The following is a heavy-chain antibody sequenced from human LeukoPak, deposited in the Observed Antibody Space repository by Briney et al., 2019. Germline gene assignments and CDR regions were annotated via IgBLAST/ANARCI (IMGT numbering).Heavy chain of an antibody. J-gene: IGHJ5*02. CDR1: GFTVSSNY. CDR2: IYSGGST. D-gene: IGHD4-17*01. V-gene: IGHV3-53*01. CDR3: ARAMTTVTTGWFDP. Sequence: PGGSLRLSCAASGFTVSSNYMSWVRQAPGKGLEWVSVIYSGGSTYYADSVKGRFTISRDNSKNTLYLQMNSLRAEDTAVYYCARAMTTVTTGWFDPWGQGTLVTVSS.